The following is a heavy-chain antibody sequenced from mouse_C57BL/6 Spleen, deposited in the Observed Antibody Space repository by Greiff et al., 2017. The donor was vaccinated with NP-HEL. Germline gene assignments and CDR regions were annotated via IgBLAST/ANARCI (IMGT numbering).Heavy chain of an antibody. J-gene: IGHJ4*01. Sequence: EVKLVESGEGLVKPGGSLKLSCAASGFTFSSYAMSWVRQTPEKRLEWVAYISSGGDYIYYADTVKGRFTISRDNARNTLYLQMSSLKSEDTAMYYCTRDLRANGMDYWGQGTSVTVSS. D-gene: IGHD3-1*01. CDR3: TRDLRANGMDY. CDR1: GFTFSSYA. V-gene: IGHV5-9-1*02. CDR2: ISSGGDYI.